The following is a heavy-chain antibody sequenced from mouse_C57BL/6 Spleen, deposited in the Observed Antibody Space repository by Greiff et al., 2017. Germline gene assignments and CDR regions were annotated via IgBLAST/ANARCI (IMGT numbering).Heavy chain of an antibody. CDR2: IDPNSGGT. J-gene: IGHJ1*03. V-gene: IGHV1-72*01. CDR3: ARSGITTVVRYFDV. Sequence: QVQLKQPGAELVKPGASVKLSCKASGYTFTSYWMHWVKQRPGRGLEWIGRIDPNSGGTKYNEKFKSKATLTVDKPSSTAYMQLSSLTSEDSAVYYCARSGITTVVRYFDVWGTGTTVTVSS. CDR1: GYTFTSYW. D-gene: IGHD1-1*01.